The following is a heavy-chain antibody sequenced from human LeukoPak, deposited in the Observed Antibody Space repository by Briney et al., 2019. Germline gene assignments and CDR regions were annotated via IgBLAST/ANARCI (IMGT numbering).Heavy chain of an antibody. D-gene: IGHD3-22*01. V-gene: IGHV4-61*01. Sequence: SETLSLTCTVSGGSVSSNIYYWNWIRQPPGKGLEWIGYIYYSGSTNYNPSLKSRVTISVNTSKNQFSLKLTSLTAANTAVYYCAREDSSGYLGYWGQGTLVTVSS. CDR3: AREDSSGYLGY. CDR2: IYYSGST. J-gene: IGHJ4*02. CDR1: GGSVSSNIYY.